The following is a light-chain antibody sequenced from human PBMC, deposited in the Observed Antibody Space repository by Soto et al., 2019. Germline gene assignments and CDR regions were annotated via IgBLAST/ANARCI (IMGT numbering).Light chain of an antibody. J-gene: IGKJ5*01. CDR3: QQSSSNYPIT. CDR2: GAS. CDR1: QNINNY. Sequence: DIQMTQSPASLSASIVDRVTITCRASQNINNYLNWYQYKPGTAPKLLIYGASSLQSGVPARFGGSGSGTDFNLTISSLQPEDFATYCCQQSSSNYPITCGQGTRREIK. V-gene: IGKV1-39*01.